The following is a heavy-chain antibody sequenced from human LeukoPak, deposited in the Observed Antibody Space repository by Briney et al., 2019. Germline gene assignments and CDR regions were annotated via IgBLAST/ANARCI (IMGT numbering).Heavy chain of an antibody. CDR2: IYYSGST. Sequence: SETLSLTCTVSGGSISSSSYYWSWIRQPPGKGLEWIGYIYYSGSTNYNPSLKSRVTISVDTSKNQFSLKLSSVTAADTAVYYCARDRLDYGDYERDWYFDLWGRGTLVTVSS. CDR1: GGSISSSSYY. J-gene: IGHJ2*01. D-gene: IGHD4-17*01. CDR3: ARDRLDYGDYERDWYFDL. V-gene: IGHV4-61*01.